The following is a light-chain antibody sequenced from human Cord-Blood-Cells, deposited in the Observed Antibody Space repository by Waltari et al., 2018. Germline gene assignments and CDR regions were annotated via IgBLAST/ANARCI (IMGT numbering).Light chain of an antibody. Sequence: QSALTQPASVSGSPGQSITISCTGTSSDVGRYNLVSWYQQHPGKAPKLMIYEGSKRPSGVSNRFSGSKSGNTASLTISGLQAEDEADYYCCSYAGSSTYVFGTETKVTVL. CDR3: CSYAGSSTYV. V-gene: IGLV2-23*01. CDR2: EGS. J-gene: IGLJ1*01. CDR1: SSDVGRYNL.